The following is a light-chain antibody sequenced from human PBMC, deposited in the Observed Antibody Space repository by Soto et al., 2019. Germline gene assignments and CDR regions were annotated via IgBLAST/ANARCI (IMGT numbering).Light chain of an antibody. V-gene: IGLV2-14*01. CDR2: EVT. Sequence: QSALTQPASVSGSPGQSITISCTGTGSDIGSYNYVSWYQQHPGKAPKLIIYEVTNRPSGVSHRFSGSKSDHTASLTISGLQAEDEANYSCCSYSTYSTLIFGGGTKLTVL. CDR3: CSYSTYSTLI. CDR1: GSDIGSYNY. J-gene: IGLJ2*01.